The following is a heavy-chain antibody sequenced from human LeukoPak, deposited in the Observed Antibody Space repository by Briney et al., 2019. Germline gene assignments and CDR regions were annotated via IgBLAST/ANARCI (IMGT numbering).Heavy chain of an antibody. D-gene: IGHD3-10*01. CDR3: VGSLWF. CDR1: GFTLSNYW. Sequence: RGSLTLSCPASGFTLSNYWMHWVRQPPGKGLEWVAFIRYDGSNKYYAASVKGRFTISRDNSKNTLYLQMNSLRVEDTAVYYCVGSLWFGGQGTLVTVSA. J-gene: IGHJ4*02. CDR2: IRYDGSNK. V-gene: IGHV3-30*02.